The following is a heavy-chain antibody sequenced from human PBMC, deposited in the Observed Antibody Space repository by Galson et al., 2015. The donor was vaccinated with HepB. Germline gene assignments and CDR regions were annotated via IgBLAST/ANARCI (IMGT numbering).Heavy chain of an antibody. D-gene: IGHD2-2*02. J-gene: IGHJ3*02. CDR2: ISGSGGTT. CDR3: AGYCSSTSCYRGRFAFDI. Sequence: SLRLSCAASGFTFSRHAMTWVRQAPGKGLEWVSVISGSGGTTYYADSVKGRFTISKDNSKNTLYLQMNSLRAEDTALYYCAGYCSSTSCYRGRFAFDIWGQGTMVTVSS. V-gene: IGHV3-23*01. CDR1: GFTFSRHA.